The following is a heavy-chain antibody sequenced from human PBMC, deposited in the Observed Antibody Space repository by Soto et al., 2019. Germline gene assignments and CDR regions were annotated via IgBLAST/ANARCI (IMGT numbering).Heavy chain of an antibody. D-gene: IGHD6-19*01. CDR1: GYTFTNYG. CDR2: ISAYNGNT. J-gene: IGHJ4*02. V-gene: IGHV1-18*01. Sequence: QVQLVQSGAEVKKPGASVKVSCKASGYTFTNYGFSWVRQAPGQGLEWMGWISAYNGNTDYAQKFQGRVTMTTDTSTTTAYMELRSLTSDDTALYFCARAHSTGWEGDYWGQGTLVTVSS. CDR3: ARAHSTGWEGDY.